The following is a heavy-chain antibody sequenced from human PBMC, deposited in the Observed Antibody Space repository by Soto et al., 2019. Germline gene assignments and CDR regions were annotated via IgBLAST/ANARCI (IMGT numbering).Heavy chain of an antibody. D-gene: IGHD3-22*01. Sequence: SETLSLTCTGSGGSISSSSYYWGWIRQPPGKGLEWIGSIYYSGSTYYNPSLKSRVTISVDTSKNQFSLKLSSVTAADTAVYYCARTMTVLLSKLDYFDSWGQGTLVT. CDR1: GGSISSSSYY. CDR2: IYYSGST. CDR3: ARTMTVLLSKLDYFDS. J-gene: IGHJ4*02. V-gene: IGHV4-39*01.